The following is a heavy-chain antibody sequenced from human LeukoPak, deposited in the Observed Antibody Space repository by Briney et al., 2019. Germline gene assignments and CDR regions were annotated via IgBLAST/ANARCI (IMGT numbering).Heavy chain of an antibody. J-gene: IGHJ4*02. D-gene: IGHD1-1*01. Sequence: GGSLRLSCVASGFSFSTSWMTWVRQAPGKGLEWVANIRKDGREIYYADSMKGRFTISRDNSKNSLYLQIHSLRAEDTGVYYCVRAVDSWNDFDHCGQGTLVTVSS. V-gene: IGHV3-7*01. CDR2: IRKDGREI. CDR3: VRAVDSWNDFDH. CDR1: GFSFSTSW.